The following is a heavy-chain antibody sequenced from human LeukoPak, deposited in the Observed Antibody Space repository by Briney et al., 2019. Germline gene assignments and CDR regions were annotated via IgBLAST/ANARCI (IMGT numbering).Heavy chain of an antibody. Sequence: PGGSLRLSCAASGFTFSSYSMNWVRQAPGKGLEWVSSISSSSSYIYYADSVKGRFTISRDNAKISLYLQMNSLRAEDTAVYYCARDLVGWPDGYAIVATPRGFDIWGQRTMVTVSS. D-gene: IGHD5-12*01. CDR3: ARDLVGWPDGYAIVATPRGFDI. J-gene: IGHJ3*02. CDR1: GFTFSSYS. V-gene: IGHV3-21*01. CDR2: ISSSSSYI.